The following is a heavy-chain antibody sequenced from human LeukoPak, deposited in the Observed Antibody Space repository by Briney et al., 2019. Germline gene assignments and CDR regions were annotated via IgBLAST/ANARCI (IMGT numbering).Heavy chain of an antibody. D-gene: IGHD3-22*01. CDR2: IKQDGSEK. V-gene: IGHV3-7*01. Sequence: GGSLRLSCAASGFTFNRYWMSWVRQAPGKGLEWVANIKQDGSEKYYVDSVKGRFTISRDNAKNSLYLQMNSLRAEDTAVYYCARTFHRSGYYGYFDYWGQGTLVTVSS. CDR1: GFTFNRYW. CDR3: ARTFHRSGYYGYFDY. J-gene: IGHJ4*02.